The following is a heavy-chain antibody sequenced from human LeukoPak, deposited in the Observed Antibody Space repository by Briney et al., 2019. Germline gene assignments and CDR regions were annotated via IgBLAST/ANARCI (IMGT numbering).Heavy chain of an antibody. D-gene: IGHD7-27*01. V-gene: IGHV1-8*02. CDR1: GYTFTGYY. CDR2: INPNSGDT. J-gene: IGHJ4*02. Sequence: GASVKVSCKASGYTFTGYYMHWVRQAPGQGLEWMGWINPNSGDTGYVQKFQGRVTMTRSTSISTAYMELSSLRSEDTAVYYCARGPGGTGSLFDYWGQGTPVTVSS. CDR3: ARGPGGTGSLFDY.